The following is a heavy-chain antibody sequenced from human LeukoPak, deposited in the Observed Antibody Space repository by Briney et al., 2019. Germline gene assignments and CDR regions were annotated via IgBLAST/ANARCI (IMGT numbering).Heavy chain of an antibody. CDR1: GFTVSSNY. J-gene: IGHJ4*02. D-gene: IGHD3-22*01. CDR2: IYSGGST. Sequence: GGSLRLSCAASGFTVSSNYMSWVRQAPGKGLEWVSLIYSGGSTYYADSVRGRFAISRDNSKNTLYLQMNSLRAEDTAVYYCASNTYYYDSSGYSGGCYFDYWGQGTLVTVSS. CDR3: ASNTYYYDSSGYSGGCYFDY. V-gene: IGHV3-53*01.